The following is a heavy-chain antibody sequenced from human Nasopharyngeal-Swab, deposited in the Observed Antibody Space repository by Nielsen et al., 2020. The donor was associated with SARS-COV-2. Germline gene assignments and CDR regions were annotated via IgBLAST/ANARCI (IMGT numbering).Heavy chain of an antibody. V-gene: IGHV4-61*02. CDR3: ARLTVSSSGISSGAFDI. J-gene: IGHJ3*02. CDR1: GGSISSGSYY. Sequence: SETLSLTCTVSGGSISSGSYYWSWMRQPDGKGLEWLGRILTNRSTNYNPSLKSRITISVDTSKHQFSLKLSSVTAADTAVYYCARLTVSSSGISSGAFDIWGQGTMVTVSS. CDR2: ILTNRST. D-gene: IGHD6-19*01.